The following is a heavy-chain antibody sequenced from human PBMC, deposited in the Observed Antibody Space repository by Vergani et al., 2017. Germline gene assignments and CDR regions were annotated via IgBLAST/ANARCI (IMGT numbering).Heavy chain of an antibody. CDR2: IWYDGSNK. CDR1: GFTFSSYG. J-gene: IGHJ6*02. Sequence: VQLVESGGGVVQPGRSLRLSCAASGFTFSSYGMHWVRQAPGKGLEWVAVIWYDGSNKYYADSVKGRFTISRDNSKNTLYLQMNSLRAEDTAVYYCARDDPYCSGGSCYYYGMDVWGQGTTVTVSS. D-gene: IGHD2-15*01. V-gene: IGHV3-33*01. CDR3: ARDDPYCSGGSCYYYGMDV.